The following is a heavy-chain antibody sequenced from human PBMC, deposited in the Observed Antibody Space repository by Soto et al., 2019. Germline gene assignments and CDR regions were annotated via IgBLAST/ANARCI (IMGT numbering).Heavy chain of an antibody. V-gene: IGHV1-18*01. D-gene: IGHD3-22*01. CDR1: GYTFTSYG. CDR2: ISAYNGNT. Sequence: QVQLVQSGAEVKKPGASVKVSCKASGYTFTSYGISWVRQAPGQGLEWMGWISAYNGNTNYAQKLQGRVTMTTDTSTSTAYMELRSLRSDDTAVYYSAVTYYYDSSGRPPLDYWGQGTLVTVSS. J-gene: IGHJ4*02. CDR3: AVTYYYDSSGRPPLDY.